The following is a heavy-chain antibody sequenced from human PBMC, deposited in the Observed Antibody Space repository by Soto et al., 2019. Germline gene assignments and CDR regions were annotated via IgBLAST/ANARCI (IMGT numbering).Heavy chain of an antibody. D-gene: IGHD3-3*01. J-gene: IGHJ4*02. Sequence: QVQLVQSGAEVKKPGASVKVSCKASGYTFTGYVIHWVRQAPGQGLEWMGWINAGNGHTKYSQKFQGSVTITRDTFASTAYLEPTRLIPEHTAVYFCARAPPYYDFWTGSDYWGQGTLVTVSS. V-gene: IGHV1-3*01. CDR3: ARAPPYYDFWTGSDY. CDR1: GYTFTGYV. CDR2: INAGNGHT.